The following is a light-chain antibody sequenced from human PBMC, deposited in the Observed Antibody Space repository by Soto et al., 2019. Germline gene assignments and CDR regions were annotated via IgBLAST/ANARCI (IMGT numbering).Light chain of an antibody. V-gene: IGLV1-47*01. Sequence: QSVLTQPPSASGTPGQRVTISCSGSSSNIGTNLVFWYQQLPQTAPKLLIYRNSHRPAGVTDRFSGSKSGTSASLAISGLQSEDEGDYYCATWDDSLSGVVFCGGTKLTVL. CDR1: SSNIGTNL. CDR2: RNS. J-gene: IGLJ2*01. CDR3: ATWDDSLSGVV.